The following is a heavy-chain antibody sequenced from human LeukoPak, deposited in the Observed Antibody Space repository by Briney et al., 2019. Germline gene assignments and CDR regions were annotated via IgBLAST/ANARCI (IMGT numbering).Heavy chain of an antibody. V-gene: IGHV5-51*01. CDR3: ARRMVNNRKWYFNL. J-gene: IGHJ2*01. CDR2: IYPGDSDT. Sequence: GESLKISCKGSGYSFTSYWIGWVRQMPGKGLEWMGIIYPGDSDTRYSPSFQGQVTISADKSINTAYLQWSSLKASDTAVYYCARRMVNNRKWYFNLWGRGTLVTVSS. CDR1: GYSFTSYW. D-gene: IGHD5-18*01.